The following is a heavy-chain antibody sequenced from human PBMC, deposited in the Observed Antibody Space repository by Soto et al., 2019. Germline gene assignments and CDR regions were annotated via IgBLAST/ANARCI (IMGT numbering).Heavy chain of an antibody. D-gene: IGHD5-12*01. CDR2: VKSDGSSK. CDR3: TRGRVRYSGYDTLDY. CDR1: GFTFSGYW. J-gene: IGHJ4*02. Sequence: GGSLRLSCGASGFTFSGYWMHWVRQAPGKGLVWVSRVKSDGSSKDYADSVKGRFTISRDNAKNTLFLQMNSLRAEDTAVYYCTRGRVRYSGYDTLDYWGQGALLAVSS. V-gene: IGHV3-74*01.